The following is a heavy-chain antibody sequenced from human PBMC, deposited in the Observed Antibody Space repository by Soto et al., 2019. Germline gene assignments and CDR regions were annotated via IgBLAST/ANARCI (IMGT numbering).Heavy chain of an antibody. D-gene: IGHD5-12*01. J-gene: IGHJ4*02. CDR1: GGSMSSYY. CDR3: ARGGGEKWLYASYDY. V-gene: IGHV4-59*01. CDR2: MYNSGST. Sequence: CLTCTVSGGSMSSYYCSWIRQPPGKGLEWIGYMYNSGSTNYNPSLTSRVTISLDTSKNQFSLKLRSVTAADTAVYYCARGGGEKWLYASYDYWGQGTLVTVSS.